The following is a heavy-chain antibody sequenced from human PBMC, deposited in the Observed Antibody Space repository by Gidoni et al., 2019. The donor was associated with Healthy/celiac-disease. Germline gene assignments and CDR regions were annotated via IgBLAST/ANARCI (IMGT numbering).Heavy chain of an antibody. D-gene: IGHD2-2*03. CDR3: ARGVVDIVVVPAATNGMDV. CDR2: IIPIFGTA. V-gene: IGHV1-69*01. J-gene: IGHJ6*02. Sequence: QVQLVQSGAEVKKPGSSVKVSCKAAGGTFSRYAISWVRQAPGQGLEWMGGIIPIFGTANYAQKFQGRVTITADESTSTAYMELSSLRSEDTAVYYCARGVVDIVVVPAATNGMDVWGQGTTVTVSS. CDR1: GGTFSRYA.